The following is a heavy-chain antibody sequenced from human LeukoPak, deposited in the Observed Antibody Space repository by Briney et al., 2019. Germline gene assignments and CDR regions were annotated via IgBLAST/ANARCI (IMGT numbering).Heavy chain of an antibody. CDR3: AGYYSGYDRFDN. Sequence: SETLSLTCTVSGGSISSSTYYWGWIRQPPGRGLEWIASMYYSGSTYYNPSLKSRVTMSVDTSKNKFALRLNSVTAADTAVYYCAGYYSGYDRFDNWGQGTLVTVSS. V-gene: IGHV4-39*01. J-gene: IGHJ4*02. D-gene: IGHD5-12*01. CDR1: GGSISSSTYY. CDR2: MYYSGST.